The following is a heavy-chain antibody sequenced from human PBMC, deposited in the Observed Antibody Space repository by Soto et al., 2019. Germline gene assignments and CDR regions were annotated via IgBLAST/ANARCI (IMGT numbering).Heavy chain of an antibody. J-gene: IGHJ4*02. CDR1: GGSISSYY. D-gene: IGHD6-19*01. CDR2: IYTSGST. CDR3: ARGRGSSGWYTGEYYFDY. Sequence: SETLSLTCTVSGGSISSYYWSWIRQPAGKELEWIGRIYTSGSTNYNPSLKSRVTMSVDTSKNQFSLKLSSVTAADTAVYYCARGRGSSGWYTGEYYFDYWGQGTLVTVSS. V-gene: IGHV4-4*07.